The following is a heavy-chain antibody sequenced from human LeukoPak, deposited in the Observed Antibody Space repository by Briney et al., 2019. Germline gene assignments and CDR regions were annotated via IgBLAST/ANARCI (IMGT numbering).Heavy chain of an antibody. J-gene: IGHJ4*02. V-gene: IGHV3-33*01. D-gene: IGHD6-13*01. CDR3: ARDSAAGYYFDY. CDR1: GFTFSSYG. Sequence: GGSLRLSCAASGFTFSSYGMHWVRQAPGKGLEWVAVIWYDGSNKYYAGSVKGRFTISRDNSKNTLYLQMNSLRAEDTAVYYCARDSAAGYYFDYWGQGTLVTVSS. CDR2: IWYDGSNK.